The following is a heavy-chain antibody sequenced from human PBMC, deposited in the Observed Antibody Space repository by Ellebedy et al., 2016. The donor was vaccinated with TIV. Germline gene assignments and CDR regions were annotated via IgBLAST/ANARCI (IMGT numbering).Heavy chain of an antibody. V-gene: IGHV1-2*02. CDR2: INPISGGA. J-gene: IGHJ5*01. Sequence: AASVKVSCKASGYTFIGYYLHWGRQAPGQGLEWMGWINPISGGAYYAQKVQGRVTMTRDTSISTAYMDLWRLTFDDTAVYYCARGMWYDSWGQGTLITVSS. CDR3: ARGMWYDS. CDR1: GYTFIGYY.